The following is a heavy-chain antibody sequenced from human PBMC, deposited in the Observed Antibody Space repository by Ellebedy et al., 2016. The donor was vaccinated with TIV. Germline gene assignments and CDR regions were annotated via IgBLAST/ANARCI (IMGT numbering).Heavy chain of an antibody. Sequence: GGSLRLSCAASGFTFSSYGMHWVRQAPGKGLEWVAFIRYDGSNKYYADSVKGRFTISRDNAKNSLYLQMNSLRAEDTAVYYCARRYIVVVPAAQDAFDIWGQGTMVTVS. CDR3: ARRYIVVVPAAQDAFDI. J-gene: IGHJ3*02. CDR2: IRYDGSNK. CDR1: GFTFSSYG. V-gene: IGHV3-30*02. D-gene: IGHD2-2*01.